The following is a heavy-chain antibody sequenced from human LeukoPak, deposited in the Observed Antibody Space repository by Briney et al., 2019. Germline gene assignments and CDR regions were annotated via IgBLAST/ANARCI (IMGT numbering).Heavy chain of an antibody. CDR2: VGPSGSTT. CDR1: GFTLSSYE. J-gene: IGHJ6*03. CDR3: AKDLAVTTLYYYYYMDV. D-gene: IGHD4-17*01. V-gene: IGHV3-23*01. Sequence: GGSLRLSCTVSGFTLSSYEMSWIRQAPGKGLEWVSAVGPSGSTTYYADSVKGRFTISRDNSKDTLYLQMKSLRAEDTAVYYCAKDLAVTTLYYYYYMDVWGKGTTVTVSS.